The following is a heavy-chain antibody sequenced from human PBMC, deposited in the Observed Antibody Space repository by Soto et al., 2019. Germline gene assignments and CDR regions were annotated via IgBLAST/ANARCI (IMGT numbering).Heavy chain of an antibody. V-gene: IGHV3-23*01. CDR1: GFTFGNNA. CDR3: AKKSLGSITLPALYYFDY. J-gene: IGHJ4*02. D-gene: IGHD7-27*01. CDR2: ISGGGIAT. Sequence: EVQLLESGGGLVQPGGSLRLSCAASGFTFGNNAFTWVRKPPGRGLEWVSVISGGGIATYYTDSVKGRFTTSRENAKNTVYLLLNSLRAEDTAVYYCAKKSLGSITLPALYYFDYWGQGTLVTVS.